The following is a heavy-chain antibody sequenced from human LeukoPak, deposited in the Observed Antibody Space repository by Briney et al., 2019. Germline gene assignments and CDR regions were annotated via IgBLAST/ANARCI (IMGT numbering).Heavy chain of an antibody. Sequence: GGSLRLSCAASGFTLNGYWMHWVRQAPGKGLEWVSGINWNGGSTGYADSVKGRFTISRGNAKNSLFLQMNSLRAEDTALYYCAKDSSGYYDGAFDIWGQGTMVTVSS. CDR1: GFTLNGYW. V-gene: IGHV3-20*04. J-gene: IGHJ3*02. CDR2: INWNGGST. D-gene: IGHD3-22*01. CDR3: AKDSSGYYDGAFDI.